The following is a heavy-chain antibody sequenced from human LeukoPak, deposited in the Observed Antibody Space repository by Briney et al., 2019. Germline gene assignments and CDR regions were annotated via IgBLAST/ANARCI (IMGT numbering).Heavy chain of an antibody. Sequence: SETLSLTCTVSGVSISSSSYYWGWIRQPPGKGLEWIGSIYYSGSTYYNPSLKSRVTISVDTSKNQFSLKLSSVTAADAAVYYCARSAYYYGSGSYRKAGYCSGGSCSLGHWFDPWGQGTLVTVSS. D-gene: IGHD2-15*01. CDR1: GVSISSSSYY. CDR3: ARSAYYYGSGSYRKAGYCSGGSCSLGHWFDP. J-gene: IGHJ5*02. CDR2: IYYSGST. V-gene: IGHV4-39*01.